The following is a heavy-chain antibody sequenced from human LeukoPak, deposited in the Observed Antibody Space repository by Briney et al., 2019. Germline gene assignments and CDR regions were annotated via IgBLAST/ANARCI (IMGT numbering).Heavy chain of an antibody. D-gene: IGHD6-13*01. J-gene: IGHJ5*02. V-gene: IGHV3-23*01. CDR1: GFSFSNSV. Sequence: GGSLRLSCAASGFSFSNSVMSWVRQAPGKGLEWVSATSASRGNTYYADSVKGRFTISRDNAKNSLYLQMNSLRAEDTAVYYCAREQEIAAAPWFDPWGQGTLVTVSS. CDR3: AREQEIAAAPWFDP. CDR2: TSASRGNT.